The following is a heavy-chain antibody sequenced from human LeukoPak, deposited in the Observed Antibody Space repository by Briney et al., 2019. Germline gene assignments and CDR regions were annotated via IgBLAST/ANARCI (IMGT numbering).Heavy chain of an antibody. CDR3: AREGYYGSGSPPSLYFDY. J-gene: IGHJ4*02. CDR2: TSSDLNVK. V-gene: IGHV3-30-3*01. Sequence: PGGSLRLSCAASGSTLRNYVIHWVRQAPGKGLEWVAVTSSDLNVKLYADSVKGRFTISRDNSRSTLYLQMNSLRPEDTAIYYCAREGYYGSGSPPSLYFDYWGQGTLVTVSS. D-gene: IGHD3-10*01. CDR1: GSTLRNYV.